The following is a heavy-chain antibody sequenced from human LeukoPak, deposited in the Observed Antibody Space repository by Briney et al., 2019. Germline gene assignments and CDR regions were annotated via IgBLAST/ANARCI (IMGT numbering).Heavy chain of an antibody. J-gene: IGHJ4*02. CDR3: ARTWDRLRSFDY. Sequence: SETLSLTCTVSGGSISSGGYYWSWIRQHPGKGLEWIGYIYYSGSTYYNPSLKSRVTISVDTSKNQFSLKLSSVTAADTAVYYCARTWDRLRSFDYWGQGTLVTVSS. V-gene: IGHV4-31*03. D-gene: IGHD4-17*01. CDR1: GGSISSGGYY. CDR2: IYYSGST.